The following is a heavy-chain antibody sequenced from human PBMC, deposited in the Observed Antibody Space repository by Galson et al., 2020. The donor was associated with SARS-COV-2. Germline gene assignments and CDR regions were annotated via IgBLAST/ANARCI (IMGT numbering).Heavy chain of an antibody. CDR1: GYTFTDYY. D-gene: IGHD6-13*01. CDR3: ARCPITGSSWDFDY. J-gene: IGHJ4*02. Sequence: ASVKVSCKASGYTFTDYYMHWVRQAPGQGLEWMGWINPNSGGTNYAQKFQGRVTMTRDTSISTAYMELSRLRSDDPAVYYCARCPITGSSWDFDYWGQGTLVTVSS. CDR2: INPNSGGT. V-gene: IGHV1-2*02.